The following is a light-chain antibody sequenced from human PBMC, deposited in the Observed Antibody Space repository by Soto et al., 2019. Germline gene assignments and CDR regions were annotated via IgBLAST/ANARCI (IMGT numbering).Light chain of an antibody. CDR2: DAS. Sequence: EIVLTQSPATLSLSPGERGTLSCRASQSVSSYLAWYQHKPGQAPRLLIYDASNRATGIPARFSGSGSGTDFTLTISRLEPEDFAVYYCLHRYNWPLTFGGGTKVEIK. CDR3: LHRYNWPLT. V-gene: IGKV3-11*01. CDR1: QSVSSY. J-gene: IGKJ4*01.